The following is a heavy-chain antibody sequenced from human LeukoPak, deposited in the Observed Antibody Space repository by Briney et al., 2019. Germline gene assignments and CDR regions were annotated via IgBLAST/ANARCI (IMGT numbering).Heavy chain of an antibody. V-gene: IGHV4-34*01. J-gene: IGHJ4*02. CDR2: INHSGST. Sequence: SETLSLTCAVYGGSFSGYYWSWIRQPPGKGLEWIGEINHSGSTNYNPSLKSRVTISVDTSKNQFSLKLSSVTAADTAVYYCAIGYGGITKGAAGFDYWGPGTLVTVSS. D-gene: IGHD1-26*01. CDR3: AIGYGGITKGAAGFDY. CDR1: GGSFSGYY.